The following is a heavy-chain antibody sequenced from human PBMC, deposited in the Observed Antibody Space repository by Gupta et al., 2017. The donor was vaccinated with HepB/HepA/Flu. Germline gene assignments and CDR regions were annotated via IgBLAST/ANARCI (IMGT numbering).Heavy chain of an antibody. J-gene: IGHJ6*02. CDR1: GYTFTSYY. CDR2: INPSGGST. Sequence: QVQLVQSGAEVKKPGASVKVSCKASGYTFTSYYMHWVRPAPGQGLEWMGIINPSGGSTSYAQKFQGRVTMTRDTSTSTVYMELSSLRSEDTAVYYCARDKGRFLEWFYGMDVWGQGTTVTVSS. V-gene: IGHV1-46*01. CDR3: ARDKGRFLEWFYGMDV. D-gene: IGHD3-3*01.